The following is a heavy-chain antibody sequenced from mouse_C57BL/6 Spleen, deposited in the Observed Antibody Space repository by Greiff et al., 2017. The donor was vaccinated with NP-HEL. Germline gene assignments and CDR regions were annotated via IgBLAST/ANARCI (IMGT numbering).Heavy chain of an antibody. CDR1: GYSITSGYY. J-gene: IGHJ1*03. Sequence: EVKLMESGPGLVKPSQSLSLTCSVTGYSITSGYYWNWIRQFPGNKLEWMGYISYDGSNNYNPSLKNRISITRDTSKNQFFLKLNSVTTEVTATYYCARGDYGSSHGYFDVWGTGTTVTVSS. V-gene: IGHV3-6*01. CDR2: ISYDGSN. CDR3: ARGDYGSSHGYFDV. D-gene: IGHD1-1*01.